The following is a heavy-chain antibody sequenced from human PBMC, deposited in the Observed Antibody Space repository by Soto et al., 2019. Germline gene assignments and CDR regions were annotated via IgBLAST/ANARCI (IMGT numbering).Heavy chain of an antibody. CDR3: AKGGSYSRYNAPLYYFDY. J-gene: IGHJ4*02. D-gene: IGHD3-10*01. V-gene: IGHV3-23*01. Sequence: EVQLLESGGGLVQPGGSLRLSCAASGFTFSSYAMSWVRQAPGKGLEWVSAISGSGGSTYDADSVKGRFTISRDNSKNTLYLQMNSLRAEDTAVYYCAKGGSYSRYNAPLYYFDYWGQGTLVTVSS. CDR1: GFTFSSYA. CDR2: ISGSGGST.